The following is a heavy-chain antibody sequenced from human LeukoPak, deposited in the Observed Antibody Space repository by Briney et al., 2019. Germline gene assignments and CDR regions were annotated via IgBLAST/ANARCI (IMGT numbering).Heavy chain of an antibody. J-gene: IGHJ6*02. Sequence: ASVKVSRTTSGYTFTDCYMHWVRQPPAQGLEWMGWVSPNSGDTNYAQGFQGRVTMTRDTSISTVYMELSRLTSDDTAVYYCARDVGVVVTAHPRYYYCLDVWGQGTTVTVSS. V-gene: IGHV1-2*02. CDR1: GYTFTDCY. CDR2: VSPNSGDT. D-gene: IGHD2-21*02. CDR3: ARDVGVVVTAHPRYYYCLDV.